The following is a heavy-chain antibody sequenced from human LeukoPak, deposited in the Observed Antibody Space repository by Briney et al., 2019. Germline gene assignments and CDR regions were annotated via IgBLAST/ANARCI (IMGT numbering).Heavy chain of an antibody. CDR1: GGSISSYY. CDR3: ARGQKYRNGYTVTELGSGYFDY. CDR2: IFYSGRT. Sequence: SQTLSLTCSVSGGSISSYYWSWIRQPPGKGLEWIGYIFYSGRTNYNPSLKSRVTISVDTSKNQFSLTLSSVTAADTAVYYCARGQKYRNGYTVTELGSGYFDYWGQGTLVTVSS. V-gene: IGHV4-59*01. D-gene: IGHD5-18*01. J-gene: IGHJ4*02.